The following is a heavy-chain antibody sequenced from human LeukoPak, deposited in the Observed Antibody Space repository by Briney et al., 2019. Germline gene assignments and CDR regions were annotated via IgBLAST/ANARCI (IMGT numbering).Heavy chain of an antibody. Sequence: ASVKVSCKVSGYTLTELSTHWVRQAPGKGLEWMGGFDPEDGERIYAQKFQDRVTMTEDISTDTAYMELRSLRSEDTAMYYCATALRLEALDLWGHGTMVTVSS. CDR3: ATALRLEALDL. CDR2: FDPEDGER. D-gene: IGHD3-16*01. CDR1: GYTLTELS. V-gene: IGHV1-24*01. J-gene: IGHJ3*01.